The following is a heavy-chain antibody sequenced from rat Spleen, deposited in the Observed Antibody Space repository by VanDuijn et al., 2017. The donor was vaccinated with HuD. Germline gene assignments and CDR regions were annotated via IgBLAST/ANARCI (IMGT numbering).Heavy chain of an antibody. D-gene: IGHD5-1*01. J-gene: IGHJ2*01. CDR1: GFTFSNYD. Sequence: EVQLVESGGGLVQPGRSLKLSCAASGFTFSNYDMAWVRQAPTKGLEWVASISPSGGSTYYRDSVKGRFTVSRDNAKNTLYLQMNSLRSEDTATYYCARENWVLDYWGQGVMVTVSS. CDR2: ISPSGGST. V-gene: IGHV5S13*01. CDR3: ARENWVLDY.